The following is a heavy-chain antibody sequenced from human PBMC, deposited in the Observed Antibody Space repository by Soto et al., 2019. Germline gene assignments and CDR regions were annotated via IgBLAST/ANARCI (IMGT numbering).Heavy chain of an antibody. CDR3: AKDRNYPRDQFHY. CDR2: ISANGQGI. J-gene: IGHJ4*02. CDR1: GFTYSKYW. D-gene: IGHD1-7*01. V-gene: IGHV3-23*01. Sequence: PGGSLRLSCVASGFTYSKYWMSRARQAPGKGLEWVSAISANGQGIYYADSVRGRFTISRDNSKNTIFLHMDSLRAEDTAVYYCAKDRNYPRDQFHYWGQGTLVTVSS.